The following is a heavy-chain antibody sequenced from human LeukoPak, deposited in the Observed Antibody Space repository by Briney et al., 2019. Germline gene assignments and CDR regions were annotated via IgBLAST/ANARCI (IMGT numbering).Heavy chain of an antibody. CDR3: ARSWAGMYYPFYYFDY. V-gene: IGHV4-30-2*02. Sequence: PSETLSLTCAVSGGSISSGGYSWSWIRQPPGKGLEWIGYIYHSGSTYYNPSLKSRVTISVDTSKNQFSLKLSSVTAADTAVYYCARSWAGMYYPFYYFDYWGQGALVTVSP. D-gene: IGHD1-26*01. J-gene: IGHJ4*02. CDR2: IYHSGST. CDR1: GGSISSGGYS.